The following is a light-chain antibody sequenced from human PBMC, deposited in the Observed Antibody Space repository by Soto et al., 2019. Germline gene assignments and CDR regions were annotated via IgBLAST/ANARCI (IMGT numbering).Light chain of an antibody. CDR2: LTS. CDR1: QSVSSNY. Sequence: EILLTQSPGTPSFSPVERATPSCRASQSVSSNYLAWYQQKPGQAPRLLIYLTSNRAAGIPARFSGSGSETDFTLTISDVEPEDFAVYYCQQRSNWITFGQGTRLEIK. CDR3: QQRSNWIT. V-gene: IGKV3-11*01. J-gene: IGKJ5*01.